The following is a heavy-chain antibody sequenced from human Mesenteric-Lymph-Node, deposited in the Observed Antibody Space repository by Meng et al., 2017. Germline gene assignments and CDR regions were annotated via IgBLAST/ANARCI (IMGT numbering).Heavy chain of an antibody. Sequence: ASVKVSCKASGYTFTGYYMHWVRQAPGQGLEWMGWINPNSGGTNYAQKFQGRVTMTRDTSISTAYMELSRLRSDDTAVYYCARDSKWTTVRNWNPIDYWGQGTLVTVSS. CDR3: ARDSKWTTVRNWNPIDY. CDR2: INPNSGGT. D-gene: IGHD4-17*01. V-gene: IGHV1-2*02. CDR1: GYTFTGYY. J-gene: IGHJ4*02.